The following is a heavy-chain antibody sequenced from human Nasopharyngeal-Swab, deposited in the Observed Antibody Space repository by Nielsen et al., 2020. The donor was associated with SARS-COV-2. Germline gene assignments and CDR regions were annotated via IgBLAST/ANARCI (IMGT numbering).Heavy chain of an antibody. Sequence: WIRQPPGKGLERIGSIYYSGSTYYNPSLKSRVTISVDTSKNQFSLKLSSVTAADTAVYYCARINWNYYYYYGMDVWGQGTTVTVSS. J-gene: IGHJ6*02. D-gene: IGHD1-20*01. V-gene: IGHV4-39*01. CDR2: IYYSGST. CDR3: ARINWNYYYYYGMDV.